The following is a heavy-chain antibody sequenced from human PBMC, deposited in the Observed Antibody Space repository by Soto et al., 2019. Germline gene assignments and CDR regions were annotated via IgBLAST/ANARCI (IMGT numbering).Heavy chain of an antibody. J-gene: IGHJ4*02. CDR1: GFSFSDYY. D-gene: IGHD1-26*01. Sequence: PGGSLRLSCVASGFSFSDYYMDWVRQVPGKGLEWVGRTRNKANSYSAEYAPPVKGRFTISRHDLEDSMYLQMNNLKTEDTAVYYCARDTGGSYDYWGQGALVTVSS. CDR3: ARDTGGSYDY. V-gene: IGHV3-72*01. CDR2: TRNKANSYSA.